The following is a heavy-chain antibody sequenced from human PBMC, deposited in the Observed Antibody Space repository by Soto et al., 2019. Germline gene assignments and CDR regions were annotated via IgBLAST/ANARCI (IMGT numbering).Heavy chain of an antibody. V-gene: IGHV3-64*04. Sequence: PGGSLRLSCSASGFTFSSFAMHWVRQAPGKGLEYVSVISNNGGTTYYADSVKGRFAISRDNSENTLSLQMSSLRAEDTAVFYCARGVPGTYAFDIWGQGTMVTVSS. CDR1: GFTFSSFA. CDR2: ISNNGGTT. D-gene: IGHD6-19*01. CDR3: ARGVPGTYAFDI. J-gene: IGHJ3*02.